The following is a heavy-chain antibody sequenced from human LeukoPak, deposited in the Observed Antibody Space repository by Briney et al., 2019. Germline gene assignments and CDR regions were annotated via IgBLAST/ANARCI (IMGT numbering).Heavy chain of an antibody. D-gene: IGHD6-13*01. J-gene: IGHJ5*02. CDR3: ARYSSSWYGNWFDP. CDR1: GYTFTSYG. CDR2: ISAYNGNT. Sequence: ASVKVSCKASGYTFTSYGISWVRQAPGQGLEWMGWISAYNGNTNYAQKLQGRATMTTDTSTSTAYMELRSLRSDDTAVYYCARYSSSWYGNWFDPWGQGTLVTVSS. V-gene: IGHV1-18*01.